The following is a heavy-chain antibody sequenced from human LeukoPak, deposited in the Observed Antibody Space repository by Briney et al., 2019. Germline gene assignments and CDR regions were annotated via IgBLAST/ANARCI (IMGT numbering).Heavy chain of an antibody. CDR3: ARADGDDYGDYPSDQLTTQWSN. CDR2: INPNSGGT. Sequence: ASVKVSCKASGYTFTGYYMHWVRQAPGQGLEWMGWINPNSGGTNYAQKFQGWVTMTRDTSISTAYMELSRLRADDTAVYYCARADGDDYGDYPSDQLTTQWSNWGQGTLVTVSS. J-gene: IGHJ4*02. V-gene: IGHV1-2*04. D-gene: IGHD4-17*01. CDR1: GYTFTGYY.